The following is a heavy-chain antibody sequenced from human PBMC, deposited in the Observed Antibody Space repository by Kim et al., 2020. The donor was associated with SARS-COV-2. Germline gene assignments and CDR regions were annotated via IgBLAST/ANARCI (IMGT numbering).Heavy chain of an antibody. CDR2: IYSGGTT. J-gene: IGHJ5*02. D-gene: IGHD2-15*01. V-gene: IGHV3-53*01. Sequence: GGSLRLSCAASGFTVSSNYMSWVRQAPGKGLEWVSVIYSGGTTYYADSVKGRFTISRDNSKNTLYLQMNSLRAEDTAVYYCARVGLGVVDPEEPWGQGTLVTVSS. CDR1: GFTVSSNY. CDR3: ARVGLGVVDPEEP.